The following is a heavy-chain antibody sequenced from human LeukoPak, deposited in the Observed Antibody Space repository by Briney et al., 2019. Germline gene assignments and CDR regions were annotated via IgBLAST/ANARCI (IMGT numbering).Heavy chain of an antibody. Sequence: SVKVSCKASGGTFSSYAISWVRQAPGQGLEWMGWIIPILGSANYAQSFQGRVTMTADESTSTAYMELSSLRSEDTAVYYCATSSRTYSSTDYWGQGTLVTVSS. J-gene: IGHJ4*02. CDR1: GGTFSSYA. CDR2: IIPILGSA. CDR3: ATSSRTYSSTDY. V-gene: IGHV1-69*11. D-gene: IGHD6-13*01.